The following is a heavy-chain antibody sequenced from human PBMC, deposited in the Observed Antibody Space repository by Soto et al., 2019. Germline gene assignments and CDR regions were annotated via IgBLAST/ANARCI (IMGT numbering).Heavy chain of an antibody. CDR2: INAGNGNT. J-gene: IGHJ4*02. CDR3: ARAVAVAADFDY. Sequence: ASVKVSCKASGYTLTGYAMHWVRQAPGQRLEWMGWINAGNGNTKYSQKFQGRVTIIRDTSASTAYMELSSLRSEDTAVYYCARAVAVAADFDYWGQGTLVTVSS. D-gene: IGHD6-19*01. V-gene: IGHV1-3*01. CDR1: GYTLTGYA.